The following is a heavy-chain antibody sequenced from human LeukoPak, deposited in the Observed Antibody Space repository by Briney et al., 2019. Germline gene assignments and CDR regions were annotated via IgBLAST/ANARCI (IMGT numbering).Heavy chain of an antibody. CDR1: GFTFSSYW. Sequence: AGGSLRLSCAASGFTFSSYWMHWVRQAPGKGLVWVSRINGDGSDISYADSVKGRLTISRDNAENTLILHLNSLRAEDTPVYYCVRGHGSNVGGYWDQGTLVTVSS. CDR3: VRGHGSNVGGY. V-gene: IGHV3-74*01. D-gene: IGHD1-26*01. J-gene: IGHJ4*02. CDR2: INGDGSDI.